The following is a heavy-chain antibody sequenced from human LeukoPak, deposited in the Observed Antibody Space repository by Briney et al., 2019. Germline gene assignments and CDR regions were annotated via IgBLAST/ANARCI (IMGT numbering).Heavy chain of an antibody. D-gene: IGHD3-22*01. CDR3: ARRGAYYDSSGYYD. CDR1: GFTFNSYA. Sequence: PGRSLRLSCAASGFTFNSYAMHWVRQVPGKELEWVALISYDGSNKYYADSVKGRFTISRDNSKNTLYLQMNSLRAEDTAVYYCARRGAYYDSSGYYDWGQGTLVTVSS. V-gene: IGHV3-30-3*01. J-gene: IGHJ4*02. CDR2: ISYDGSNK.